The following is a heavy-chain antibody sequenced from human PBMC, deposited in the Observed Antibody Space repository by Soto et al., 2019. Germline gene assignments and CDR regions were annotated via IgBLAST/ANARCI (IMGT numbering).Heavy chain of an antibody. CDR1: GFTFSSYG. CDR2: IWYDGSNK. J-gene: IGHJ6*02. Sequence: PGGSLRLSCAATGFTFSSYGMHWVRQAPGKGLGWVAVIWYDGSNKYYADSVKGRFTISRDNSKNTLYLQMNSLRAEDTAVYYCARDEWLVLAVEGYYYGMDVWGQGTTVTGSS. D-gene: IGHD6-19*01. V-gene: IGHV3-33*01. CDR3: ARDEWLVLAVEGYYYGMDV.